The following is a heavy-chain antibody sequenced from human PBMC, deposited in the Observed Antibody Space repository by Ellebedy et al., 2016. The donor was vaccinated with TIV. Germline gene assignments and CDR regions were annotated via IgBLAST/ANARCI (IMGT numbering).Heavy chain of an antibody. Sequence: GGSLRLXXAASGFTFSSYWMNWVRQAPGKGLEWVSYISSSSNTIYYADSVKGRFTISRDNAKNSLYLQMNSLRAEDTAVYYCARIWEYCGGDCYSGYFDHWGQGTLVTVSS. CDR3: ARIWEYCGGDCYSGYFDH. CDR2: ISSSSNTI. V-gene: IGHV3-48*04. CDR1: GFTFSSYW. D-gene: IGHD2-21*02. J-gene: IGHJ4*02.